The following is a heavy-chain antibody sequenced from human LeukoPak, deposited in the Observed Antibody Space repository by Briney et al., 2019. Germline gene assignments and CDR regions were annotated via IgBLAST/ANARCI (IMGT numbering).Heavy chain of an antibody. V-gene: IGHV4-38-2*02. CDR3: TREEGGTTVDY. CDR2: ISQSGTT. D-gene: IGHD1-1*01. CDR1: GYSIRSGYF. J-gene: IGHJ4*02. Sequence: KPSETLSLTCTVSGYSIRSGYFWGWIRQPPGKGLEWIGSISQSGTTYYNPSLKSRITISHDTSKNQFSLKVNSVTAADTAAYYCTREEGGTTVDYWGQGTLVTVSS.